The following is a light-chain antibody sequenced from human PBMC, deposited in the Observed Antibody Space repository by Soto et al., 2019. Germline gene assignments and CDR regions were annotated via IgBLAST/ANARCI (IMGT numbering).Light chain of an antibody. J-gene: IGLJ2*01. CDR1: SSDVGGYNY. V-gene: IGLV2-14*01. CDR3: SSYTSSSTNVV. Sequence: QSALTQPASVSGSPGQSITISCTGTSSDVGGYNYVSWYQQHPGKAPKLMIYEVSNRASGVSNRFSGSKSCNTASLTISGLQAEDEAHYYCSSYTSSSTNVVFGGRTKLTVL. CDR2: EVS.